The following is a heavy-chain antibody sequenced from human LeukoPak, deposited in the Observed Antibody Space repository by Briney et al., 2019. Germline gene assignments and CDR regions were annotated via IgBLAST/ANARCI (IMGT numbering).Heavy chain of an antibody. J-gene: IGHJ3*02. CDR3: ARVASTAAAGYAFDI. Sequence: SETLSLTCAVYGGSFSGYYWSWIRQPPGKGLEWIGEINHSGSTNYNPSLKSRVTISVDTSKNQFSLKLSSVTAADTAVYYCARVASTAAAGYAFDIWGQGTMVTVSS. CDR2: INHSGST. V-gene: IGHV4-34*01. CDR1: GGSFSGYY. D-gene: IGHD6-13*01.